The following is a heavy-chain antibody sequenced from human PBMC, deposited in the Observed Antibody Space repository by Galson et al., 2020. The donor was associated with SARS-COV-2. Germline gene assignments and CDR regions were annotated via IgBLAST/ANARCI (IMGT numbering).Heavy chain of an antibody. V-gene: IGHV1-18*04. J-gene: IGHJ1*01. CDR3: ARSTREYSADDLDV. Sequence: ASVKVSCTASGYTFSDYGISWVRQAPGQGLEWMGWISGYSVNTNYAQKFRGRVTMTTDTSTSTAYIELRSLRSDDTAVYFCARSTREYSADDLDVWGQGTLVTVSS. CDR2: ISGYSVNT. D-gene: IGHD5-12*01. CDR1: GYTFSDYG.